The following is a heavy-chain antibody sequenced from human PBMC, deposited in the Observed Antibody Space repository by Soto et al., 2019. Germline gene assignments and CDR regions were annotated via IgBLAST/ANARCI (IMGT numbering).Heavy chain of an antibody. CDR2: IYYSGST. Sequence: QLQLQESGPGLVKPSETLSLTCTVSGGSISSSSYYWGWIRQPPGKGLEWIGSIYYSGSTYYNPSLKSRLTIFVDTSKNQFSLKLSSVTAADTAVYYCARRVGELLPVYYYYYGMDVWGQGTTVTVSS. CDR3: ARRVGELLPVYYYYYGMDV. CDR1: GGSISSSSYY. J-gene: IGHJ6*02. V-gene: IGHV4-39*01. D-gene: IGHD3-10*01.